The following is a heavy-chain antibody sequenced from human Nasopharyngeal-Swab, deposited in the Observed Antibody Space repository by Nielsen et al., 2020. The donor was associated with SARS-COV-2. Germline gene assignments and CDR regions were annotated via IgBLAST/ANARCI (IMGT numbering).Heavy chain of an antibody. V-gene: IGHV4-61*09. CDR3: ARDRWGMLPTH. CDR1: GGSITNGNYQ. D-gene: IGHD4/OR15-4a*01. CDR2: IYTSGDT. Sequence: SETLSLTCTVSGGSITNGNYQWSWIRQPAGQGLEWLGHIYTSGDTKYNASLESRVTISVDTSKNQFSLKLTSVTAADTAVFYCARDRWGMLPTHWGQGILVTVSS. J-gene: IGHJ4*02.